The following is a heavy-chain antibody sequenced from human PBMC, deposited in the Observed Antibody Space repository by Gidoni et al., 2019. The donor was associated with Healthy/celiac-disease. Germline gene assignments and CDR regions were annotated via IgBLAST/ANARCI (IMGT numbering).Heavy chain of an antibody. Sequence: QVQLQESGPGLVKPSETLSLTCTVSGGSISSYYWSWIRQPPGKGLAWIGYIYYGGSTNYNPSLKSRVTISVDTSKNQFSLKLSSVTAADTAVYYCARGAGTPLRYWGQGTLVTVSS. J-gene: IGHJ4*02. CDR2: IYYGGST. CDR1: GGSISSYY. V-gene: IGHV4-59*01. CDR3: ARGAGTPLRY. D-gene: IGHD6-19*01.